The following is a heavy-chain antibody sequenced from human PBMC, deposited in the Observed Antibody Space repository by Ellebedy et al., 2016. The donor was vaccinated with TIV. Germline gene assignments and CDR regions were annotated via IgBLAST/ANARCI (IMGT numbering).Heavy chain of an antibody. Sequence: AASVKVSCKASGYTFASYGVNWVRQAPGQGLEWMGCINTNSGNPTYAQAFTGRIVFSLDTSVSTAYLQISSLRAEDSAVYYCARTGIWGNAFDIWGQGTMVTVSS. CDR3: ARTGIWGNAFDI. CDR1: GYTFASYG. CDR2: INTNSGNP. D-gene: IGHD7-27*01. V-gene: IGHV7-4-1*02. J-gene: IGHJ3*02.